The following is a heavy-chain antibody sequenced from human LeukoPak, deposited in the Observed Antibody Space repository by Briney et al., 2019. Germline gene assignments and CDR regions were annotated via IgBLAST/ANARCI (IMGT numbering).Heavy chain of an antibody. CDR3: ARIGHEDYYFDY. V-gene: IGHV4-59*01. J-gene: IGHJ4*02. CDR2: IYSSGST. Sequence: SETLSPTCTVSGGSISSYYWSWIRQPPGKGLEWIGYIYSSGSTNYNPSLKSRVTISVDTSKNQFSLKLSSVTAADTAVYYCARIGHEDYYFDYWGQGTLVTVSS. CDR1: GGSISSYY.